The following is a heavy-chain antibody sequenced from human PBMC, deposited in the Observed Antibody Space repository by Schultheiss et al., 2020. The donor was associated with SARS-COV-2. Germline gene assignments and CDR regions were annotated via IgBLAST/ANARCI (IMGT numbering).Heavy chain of an antibody. Sequence: SQTLSLTCTVSGGSISSYYWSWIRQPPGKGLEWIGYIYYSGSTYYNPSLKSRVTISVDTSKYQFSLKLSSVTAADTAVYYCVCVFHGLWGQGTLVTVSS. D-gene: IGHD5/OR15-5a*01. CDR3: VCVFHGL. CDR1: GGSISSYY. V-gene: IGHV4-59*12. J-gene: IGHJ4*02. CDR2: IYYSGST.